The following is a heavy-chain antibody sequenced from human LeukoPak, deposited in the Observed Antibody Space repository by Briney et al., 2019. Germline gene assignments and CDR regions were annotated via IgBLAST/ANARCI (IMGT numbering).Heavy chain of an antibody. CDR1: GFTFSSYW. Sequence: PGGSLSLSCAASGFTFSSYWMHWFRQAPGKGLVWVSRMNDDGTITTYADSVKGRFTISRDNAKNRLYLQMNSLRVEDTAVYYCVRSVPGNAFDIWGQGTMVTVSS. CDR2: MNDDGTIT. V-gene: IGHV3-74*01. D-gene: IGHD2-2*01. J-gene: IGHJ3*02. CDR3: VRSVPGNAFDI.